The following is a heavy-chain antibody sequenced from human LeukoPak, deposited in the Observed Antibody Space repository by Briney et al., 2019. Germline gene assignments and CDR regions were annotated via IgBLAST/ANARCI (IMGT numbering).Heavy chain of an antibody. D-gene: IGHD7-27*01. V-gene: IGHV1-2*02. CDR3: ANSGDLDAFDI. CDR2: INPNSGDT. J-gene: IGHJ3*02. Sequence: PKASVKVSCKASGYTFTDYYMHWVRQAPGQGLEWMGWINPNSGDTNHAQNFQGRVTLTRDTSISTAYMELSSLRSDDTAVYYCANSGDLDAFDIWGQGTMVTVSS. CDR1: GYTFTDYY.